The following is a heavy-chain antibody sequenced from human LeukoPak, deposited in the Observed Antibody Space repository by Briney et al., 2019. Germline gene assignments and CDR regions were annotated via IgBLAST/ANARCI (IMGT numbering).Heavy chain of an antibody. CDR2: INTNTGNP. D-gene: IGHD4-23*01. CDR1: GYTFTSYA. J-gene: IGHJ4*02. Sequence: ASVKVSCKASGYTFTSYAMNWVRQAPGQGLEWVGWINTNTGNPTYAQGFTGRFVFSLDTSVSTAYLQISSLKAEDTAVYYCARYTTVVNARCFDYWGQGTLVTVSS. CDR3: ARYTTVVNARCFDY. V-gene: IGHV7-4-1*02.